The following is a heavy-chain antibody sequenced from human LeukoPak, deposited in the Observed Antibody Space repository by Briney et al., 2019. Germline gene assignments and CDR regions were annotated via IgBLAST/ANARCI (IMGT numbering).Heavy chain of an antibody. CDR2: IYSSGST. D-gene: IGHD3-22*01. CDR1: GGSFSGYY. CDR3: ARDRRPPYYDSSGYYDGFDI. V-gene: IGHV4-4*07. Sequence: SETLSLTCAVYGGSFSGYYWSWIRQPAGKGLEWIGRIYSSGSTNYNPSLKSRVTMSVDTSKNQFSLNLNSVTAADTAVYYCARDRRPPYYDSSGYYDGFDIWGPGTMVTVSS. J-gene: IGHJ3*02.